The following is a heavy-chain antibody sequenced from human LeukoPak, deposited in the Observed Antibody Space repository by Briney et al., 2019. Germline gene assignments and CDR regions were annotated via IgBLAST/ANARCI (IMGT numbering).Heavy chain of an antibody. V-gene: IGHV3-13*04. CDR1: GFTFSSYD. Sequence: PGGSLRLSCAAPGFTFSSYDMHWVRQTTGKGLEWVSAIGPTGDTYYPGSVKGRFTISRENAKNSLYLQMNSLRAGDTAVYYCVRGSGSYYDFDYWGQGTLVTVSS. CDR3: VRGSGSYYDFDY. CDR2: IGPTGDT. D-gene: IGHD3-10*01. J-gene: IGHJ4*02.